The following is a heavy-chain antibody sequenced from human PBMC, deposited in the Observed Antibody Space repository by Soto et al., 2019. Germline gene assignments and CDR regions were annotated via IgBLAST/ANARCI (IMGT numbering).Heavy chain of an antibody. CDR3: ATKGGFGYYYYGMDV. J-gene: IGHJ6*02. D-gene: IGHD3-16*01. CDR1: GFTFSDYY. V-gene: IGHV3-11*06. Sequence: QVQLVESGGGLVKPGGSLRLSCAASGFTFSDYYMSWIRQAPGKGLEWVSYISSSSSYTNYADSVKGRFTISRDNAKNSLYLQMNSLRAEDTAVYYCATKGGFGYYYYGMDVWGQGTTVTVSS. CDR2: ISSSSSYT.